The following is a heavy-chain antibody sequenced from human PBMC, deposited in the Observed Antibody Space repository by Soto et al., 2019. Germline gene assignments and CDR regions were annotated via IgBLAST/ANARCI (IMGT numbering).Heavy chain of an antibody. CDR3: PRTSSSSSATHP. D-gene: IGHD6-6*01. CDR2: IYDTASA. Sequence: QVQLQESGPGLVKASQTLSLICNVSGESISSGGYYWSWIRHHPGKGLEWIGYIYDTASAYYNPSLKSRVTISIDTSKNHFAMKPSSLTAADTAVYFCPRTSSSSSATHPRGQGALITISS. J-gene: IGHJ5*02. V-gene: IGHV4-31*03. CDR1: GESISSGGYY.